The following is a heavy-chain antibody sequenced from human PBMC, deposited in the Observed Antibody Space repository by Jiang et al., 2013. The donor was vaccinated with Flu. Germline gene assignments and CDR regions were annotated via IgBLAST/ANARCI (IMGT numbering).Heavy chain of an antibody. D-gene: IGHD1-1*01. CDR1: DIGSPPTG. CDR3: ARVFHTNNFFGRTGRFQY. Sequence: GAEVKKPGEVRREDLLVRLQDIGSPPTGSDWVRQTSGKGLEWMGIIFPNDADTRYNPSFQGQVTISADTSISTVYLQWTSLKTSDTAIYYCARVFHTNNFFGRTGRFQYWGQG. CDR2: IFPNDADT. V-gene: IGHV5-51*01. J-gene: IGHJ1*01.